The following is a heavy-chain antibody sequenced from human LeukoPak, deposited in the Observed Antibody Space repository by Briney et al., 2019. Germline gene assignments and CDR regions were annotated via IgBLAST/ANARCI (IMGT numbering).Heavy chain of an antibody. V-gene: IGHV4-39*01. CDR1: GGSISSSSYY. Sequence: SETLSLTCTVSGGSISSSSYYWGWIRQPPGKGLEWIGSIYYSGSTYYNPSLKSRVTISVDTSKNQFSLKLSSVTAADTAVYYCARVGSWYPGGYYFDYWGQGTLVTVSS. J-gene: IGHJ4*02. CDR3: ARVGSWYPGGYYFDY. D-gene: IGHD6-13*01. CDR2: IYYSGST.